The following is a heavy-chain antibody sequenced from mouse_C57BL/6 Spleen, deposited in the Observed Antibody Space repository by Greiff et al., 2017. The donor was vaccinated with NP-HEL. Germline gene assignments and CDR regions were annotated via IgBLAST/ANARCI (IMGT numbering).Heavy chain of an antibody. CDR2: IYPRSGNT. CDR1: GYTFTSYG. V-gene: IGHV1-81*01. Sequence: QVQLQQSGAELARPGASVKLSCKASGYTFTSYGISWVKQRTGQGLEWIGEIYPRSGNTYYTEKFKGKATLTADKSSSTAYMELRSLTSEDYEVYCCARNSMIGDYWGQGTTLTVSS. D-gene: IGHD2-4*01. J-gene: IGHJ2*01. CDR3: ARNSMIGDY.